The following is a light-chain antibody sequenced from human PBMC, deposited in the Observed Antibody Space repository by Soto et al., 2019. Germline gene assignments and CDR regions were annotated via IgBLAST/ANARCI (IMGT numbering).Light chain of an antibody. Sequence: AIQVTQSPSSLSASVGARVTISCRASQGIGNDLGWYQQKPGKAPKLLIYEASTLQTGVASRFSGSGSGTDFTLTISSLQPEDFATYDCLQDYVYPWTFGQGTKVEVK. CDR2: EAS. V-gene: IGKV1-6*01. J-gene: IGKJ1*01. CDR1: QGIGND. CDR3: LQDYVYPWT.